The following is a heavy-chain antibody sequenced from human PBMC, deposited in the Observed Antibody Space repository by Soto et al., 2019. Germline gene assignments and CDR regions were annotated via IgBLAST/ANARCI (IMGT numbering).Heavy chain of an antibody. J-gene: IGHJ4*02. CDR3: ARIRRYYYGSGNYWDVTDY. D-gene: IGHD3-10*01. CDR1: GGSISSGGYS. CDR2: IDWDDTK. V-gene: IGHV2-70*11. Sequence: TLSLTYAVAGGSISSGGYSWSWIRQPPGKALEWLARIDWDDTKYYSPSLKTRLTVSKDTPKNQVVLSMTNMDPVDTATYYCARIRRYYYGSGNYWDVTDYWGQGTLVTVSS.